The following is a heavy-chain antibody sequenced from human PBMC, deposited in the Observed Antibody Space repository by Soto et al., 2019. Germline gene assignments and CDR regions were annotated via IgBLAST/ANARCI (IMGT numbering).Heavy chain of an antibody. CDR1: GFTFRSYA. V-gene: IGHV3-23*01. J-gene: IGHJ4*02. CDR3: AKEWMTTYLTDY. Sequence: GGSLRLSCAASGFTFRSYAMSWVRQAPGKGLEWVSTISGSGGGTYFADSVKGRFTISRDNSKNTLYLQMNSLRAEDTAVYYCAKEWMTTYLTDYWGQGTLVTVSS. CDR2: ISGSGGGT. D-gene: IGHD4-4*01.